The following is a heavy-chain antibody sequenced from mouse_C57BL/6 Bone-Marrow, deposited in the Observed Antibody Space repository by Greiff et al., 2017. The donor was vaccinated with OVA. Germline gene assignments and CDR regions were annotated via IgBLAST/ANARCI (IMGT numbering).Heavy chain of an antibody. D-gene: IGHD6-1*01. CDR1: GYSITSGYY. Sequence: ESGPGLVKPSQSLSLTCSVTGYSITSGYYWNWIRQFPGNKLEWMGYISYDGSNNYNPSLKNRISITRDTSKNQFFLKLNSVTTEDTATYYCAKCSLYYFDYWGQGTTLTVSS. J-gene: IGHJ2*01. CDR2: ISYDGSN. CDR3: AKCSLYYFDY. V-gene: IGHV3-6*01.